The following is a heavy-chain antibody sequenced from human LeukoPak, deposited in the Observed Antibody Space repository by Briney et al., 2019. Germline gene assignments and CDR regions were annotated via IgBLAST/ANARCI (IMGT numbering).Heavy chain of an antibody. CDR2: INPNSGGT. J-gene: IGHJ6*03. Sequence: ASVKVSCKASGYTFTGYYMHWVRQAPGQGLEWMGWINPNSGGTNYAQKFQGRVTMTRDTSISTAYMELSRLRSDDTAVYYCARQITMVRGGYYYYYMDVWGKGTTVTVSS. CDR3: ARQITMVRGGYYYYYMDV. V-gene: IGHV1-2*02. CDR1: GYTFTGYY. D-gene: IGHD3-10*01.